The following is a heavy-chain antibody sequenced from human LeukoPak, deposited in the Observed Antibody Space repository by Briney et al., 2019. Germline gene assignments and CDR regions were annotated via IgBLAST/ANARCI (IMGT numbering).Heavy chain of an antibody. J-gene: IGHJ4*02. V-gene: IGHV4-59*12. Sequence: SETLSLTCTVSGDSISSYYWSWIRQPPGKGLEWIGYIYYNGNTNYNPSLKSRITISIDTSNNQFSLKLSSVTAADTAVYYCARRLGVLRYFGYWGQGTLVTVSS. CDR2: IYYNGNT. CDR3: ARRLGVLRYFGY. D-gene: IGHD3-9*01. CDR1: GDSISSYY.